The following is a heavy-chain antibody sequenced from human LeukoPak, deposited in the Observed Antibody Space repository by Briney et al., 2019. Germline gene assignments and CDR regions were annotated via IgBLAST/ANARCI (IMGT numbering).Heavy chain of an antibody. CDR2: INHSGST. Sequence: SETLSLTCVVYGASFSGNYWTWIRQPPGKGLEWIGEINHSGSTNYNPSLKSRVTMSVDTSKNQFSLKLSSVTAADTAVYYCASSYYDFWSGYPFDYWGQGTLVTVSS. V-gene: IGHV4-34*01. CDR1: GASFSGNY. D-gene: IGHD3-3*01. J-gene: IGHJ4*02. CDR3: ASSYYDFWSGYPFDY.